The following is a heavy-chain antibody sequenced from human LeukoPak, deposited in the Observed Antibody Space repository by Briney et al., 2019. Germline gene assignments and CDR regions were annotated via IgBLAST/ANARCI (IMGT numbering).Heavy chain of an antibody. D-gene: IGHD3-9*01. CDR3: ARAGLRYFDWDY. CDR1: GGSISSYY. Sequence: SETLSLTCTVSGGSISSYYWSWIRQPPGKGLEWIGYIYYSGSTNYNPSLKSRATISVDTSKNQFSLKLSSVTAADTAVYYCARAGLRYFDWDYWGQGTLVTVSS. J-gene: IGHJ4*02. V-gene: IGHV4-59*01. CDR2: IYYSGST.